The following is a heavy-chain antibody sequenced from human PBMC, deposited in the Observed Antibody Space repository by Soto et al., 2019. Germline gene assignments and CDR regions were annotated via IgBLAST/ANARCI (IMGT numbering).Heavy chain of an antibody. V-gene: IGHV3-23*01. J-gene: IGHJ4*02. CDR3: AKDPDISGWYQTDLDY. Sequence: EVQLLESGGGLVQPGGSLRLSCAASGFIFSSFAMSWVRQAPGKGLEWVSTISNNGGSTYSADSVKGRFTISRDNSKNTLYLQMNSLRDEDTAVYYCAKDPDISGWYQTDLDYWGQGTLVTVSS. D-gene: IGHD6-19*01. CDR1: GFIFSSFA. CDR2: ISNNGGST.